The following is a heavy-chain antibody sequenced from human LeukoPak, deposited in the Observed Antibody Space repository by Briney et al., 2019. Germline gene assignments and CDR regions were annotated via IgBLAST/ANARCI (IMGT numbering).Heavy chain of an antibody. CDR3: ARDIRQGSGSYIPAA. J-gene: IGHJ4*02. CDR2: FGTRSSSI. Sequence: PGGSLRLSCAASGFTFSNYAMNWVRQAPGKGLEWVSSFGTRSSSIYYAHSVTGRFIVSRDNAKNSLFLQMNSLRAEDTAVYYCARDIRQGSGSYIPAAWGQGTLVTVSS. V-gene: IGHV3-21*01. D-gene: IGHD3-10*01. CDR1: GFTFSNYA.